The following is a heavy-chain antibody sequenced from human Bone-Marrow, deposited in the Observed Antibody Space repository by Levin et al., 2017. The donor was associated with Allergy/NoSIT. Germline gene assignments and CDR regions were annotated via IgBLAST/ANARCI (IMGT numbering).Heavy chain of an antibody. J-gene: IGHJ6*02. CDR1: GYTFTTYG. CDR2: VSAYSGNT. CDR3: ARGHFPYYYYGMDV. Sequence: GESLKISCKASGYTFTTYGLTWVRQAPGQRLEGMGWVSAYSGNTNYALNLQDRVTMTTDTATNTAYMELTSLRSDDTAIYYCARGHFPYYYYGMDVWGQGTTVVVSS. V-gene: IGHV1-18*01.